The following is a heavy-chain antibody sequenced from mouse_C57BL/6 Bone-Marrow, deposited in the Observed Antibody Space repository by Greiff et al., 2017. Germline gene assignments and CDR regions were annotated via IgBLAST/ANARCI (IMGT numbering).Heavy chain of an antibody. Sequence: VQLQQPGAELVKPGASVKMSCKASGYTFTSYWITWVKQRPGQGLEWIGDIYPGSGNTNYNEKFKSKATLTVDTSSSTAYMQLSNLASEDSAVYYSTKARQGYWGQGTTLTGSS. D-gene: IGHD2-12*01. CDR3: TKARQGY. J-gene: IGHJ2*01. V-gene: IGHV1-55*01. CDR1: GYTFTSYW. CDR2: IYPGSGNT.